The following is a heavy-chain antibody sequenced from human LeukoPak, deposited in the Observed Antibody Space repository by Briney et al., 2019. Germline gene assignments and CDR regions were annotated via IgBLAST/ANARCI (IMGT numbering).Heavy chain of an antibody. CDR3: ARIRDGSKLAAFDY. V-gene: IGHV1-69*04. CDR2: IIPILGIA. CDR1: GGTFSSYA. J-gene: IGHJ4*02. D-gene: IGHD5-24*01. Sequence: SVKVSCKASGGTFSSYAISWVRQAPGQGLEWMGRIIPILGIANYAQKFQGRVTITADKSTSTAYMELSSLRSEDTAVYYCARIRDGSKLAAFDYWGQGTLVTVSS.